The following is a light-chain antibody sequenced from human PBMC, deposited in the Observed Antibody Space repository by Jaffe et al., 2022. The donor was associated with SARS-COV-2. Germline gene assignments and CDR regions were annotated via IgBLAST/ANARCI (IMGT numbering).Light chain of an antibody. V-gene: IGKV3-20*01. Sequence: EIVVTQSPGTLSLSPGERATLSCRASQTVSSTYIAWYQQKPGQAPRLLIYGTSSRATGVPARFSGSGSGTDFTLTISRLEPEDFAVYYCQQYGGSPLYTFGQGTKLEIK. CDR3: QQYGGSPLYT. J-gene: IGKJ2*01. CDR1: QTVSSTY. CDR2: GTS.